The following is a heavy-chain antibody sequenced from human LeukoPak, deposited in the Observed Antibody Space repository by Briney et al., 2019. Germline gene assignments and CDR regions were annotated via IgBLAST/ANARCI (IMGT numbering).Heavy chain of an antibody. V-gene: IGHV3-48*04. CDR1: GFTFSSYN. CDR3: ARVLAVIGDY. D-gene: IGHD6-19*01. CDR2: IDTSSSTI. J-gene: IGHJ4*02. Sequence: GGSLRLSCAASGFTFSSYNMNWVRQAPGKGLEWVSFIDTSSSTIYYADSVKGRFTISRDNARNSLYLQMNSLRAEDTAVYYRARVLAVIGDYWGQGTLVTVSS.